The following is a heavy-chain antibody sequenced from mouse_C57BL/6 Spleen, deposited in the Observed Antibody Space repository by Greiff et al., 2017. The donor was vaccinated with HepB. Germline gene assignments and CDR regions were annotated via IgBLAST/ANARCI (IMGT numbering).Heavy chain of an antibody. V-gene: IGHV1-15*01. CDR2: IDPETGGT. J-gene: IGHJ2*01. D-gene: IGHD1-1*01. CDR3: TRGGHGSGDY. Sequence: QVQLKESGAELVRPGASVTLSCKASGYTFTDYEMHWVKQTPVHGLEWIGAIDPETGGTAYNQKFKGKAILTADKSSSTAYMELRSLTSEDSAVYYCTRGGHGSGDYWGQGTTLTVSS. CDR1: GYTFTDYE.